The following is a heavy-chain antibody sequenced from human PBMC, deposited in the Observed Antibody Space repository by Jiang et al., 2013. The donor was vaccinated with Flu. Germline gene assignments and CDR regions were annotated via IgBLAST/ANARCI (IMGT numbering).Heavy chain of an antibody. CDR1: GGSISSYY. Sequence: GSGLVKPSETLSLTCTVSGGSISSYYWSWIRQPAGKGLEWIGRIYTSGSTNYNPSLKSRVTMSVDTSKNQFSLKLSSVTAADTAVYYCAREGIAVAGHHYYYGMDVWGQGTTVTVSS. D-gene: IGHD6-19*01. CDR3: AREGIAVAGHHYYYGMDV. V-gene: IGHV4-4*07. J-gene: IGHJ6*02. CDR2: IYTSGST.